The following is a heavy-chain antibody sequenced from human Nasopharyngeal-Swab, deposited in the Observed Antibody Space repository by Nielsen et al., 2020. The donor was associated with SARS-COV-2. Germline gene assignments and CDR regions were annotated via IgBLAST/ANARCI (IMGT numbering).Heavy chain of an antibody. CDR2: INHSGST. CDR3: ARGQPVTTFYYYYGMDV. D-gene: IGHD4-17*01. V-gene: IGHV4-34*01. CDR1: GGSFSGHY. Sequence: SATLSLTCAVYGGSFSGHYWSWIRQPPGKGLEWIGEINHSGSTNYNPSLKSRVTISVDTSKNQFSLKLSSVTAADTAVYYCARGQPVTTFYYYYGMDVWGQGTTVTVSS. J-gene: IGHJ6*02.